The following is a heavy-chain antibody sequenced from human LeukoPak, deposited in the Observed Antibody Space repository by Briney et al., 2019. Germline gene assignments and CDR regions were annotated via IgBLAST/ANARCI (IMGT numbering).Heavy chain of an antibody. CDR2: INGDGSST. CDR1: GFTFSSYS. J-gene: IGHJ4*02. D-gene: IGHD1-20*01. CDR3: ASLGGITVTGPYDFDY. V-gene: IGHV3-74*01. Sequence: PGGSLRLSCAASGFTFSSYSMNWVRQAPGKGLVWVSRINGDGSSTSYADSVKGRFTISRDNARNTLYLQMTSLRAEDTAVYYCASLGGITVTGPYDFDYWGQGTVVTVSS.